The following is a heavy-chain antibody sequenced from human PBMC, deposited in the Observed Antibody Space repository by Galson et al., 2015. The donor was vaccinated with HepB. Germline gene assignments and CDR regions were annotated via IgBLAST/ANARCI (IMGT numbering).Heavy chain of an antibody. CDR2: IYSGGST. D-gene: IGHD6-19*01. CDR3: ARVCRLAHFNWFDP. CDR1: GFTVSSNY. J-gene: IGHJ5*02. Sequence: SLRLSCAASGFTVSSNYMSWVRQAPGKGLEWVSVIYSGGSTYYADSVKGRFTISRDNSKNTLYLQMNSLRAEDTAVYYCARVCRLAHFNWFDPWGQGTLVTVSS. V-gene: IGHV3-53*01.